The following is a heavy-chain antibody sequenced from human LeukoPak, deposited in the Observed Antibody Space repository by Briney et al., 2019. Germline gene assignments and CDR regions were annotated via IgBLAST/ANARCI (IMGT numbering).Heavy chain of an antibody. D-gene: IGHD5-12*01. J-gene: IGHJ3*02. CDR2: IWYDGSKK. Sequence: GGSLRLSCAASGFTFSRYGMHWVRQAPGEGGEWVAVIWYDGSKKYYADSVKGRFTISRDNSKNTLYLQMNSLRAEDTAVYYCARDQACEVATNDAFDIWGQGTMVTVSS. CDR3: ARDQACEVATNDAFDI. V-gene: IGHV3-33*01. CDR1: GFTFSRYG.